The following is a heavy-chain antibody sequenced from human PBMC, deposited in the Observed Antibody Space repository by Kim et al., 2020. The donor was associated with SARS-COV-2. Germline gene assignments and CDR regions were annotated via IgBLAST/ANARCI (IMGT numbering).Heavy chain of an antibody. Sequence: GGSLRLSCTTSGFTFNGHAMSWVRQAPGKGLEWVSSIDGSGGRTYYVDSVKGRFSISRDDSKNTLYLQISALRAEDTAAYSCVKGGWGWIRGDWGQGTL. J-gene: IGHJ4*02. CDR3: VKGGWGWIRGD. CDR2: IDGSGGRT. CDR1: GFTFNGHA. D-gene: IGHD2-21*01. V-gene: IGHV3-23*01.